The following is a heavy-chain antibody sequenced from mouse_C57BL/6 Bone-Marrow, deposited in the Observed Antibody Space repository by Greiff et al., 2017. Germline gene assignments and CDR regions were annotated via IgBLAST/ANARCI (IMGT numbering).Heavy chain of an antibody. CDR1: GYSITSGYY. J-gene: IGHJ2*01. V-gene: IGHV3-6*01. CDR3: ARAPYGSVDY. D-gene: IGHD2-2*01. Sequence: EVQLQESGPGLVKPSQSLSLTCSVTGYSITSGYYWNWIRQFPGNKLEWMGYISYDGSNNYNPSLKNRISITRDTSKNQFFLKLNSVTTEDTATYYCARAPYGSVDYWGQGTTLTVSS. CDR2: ISYDGSN.